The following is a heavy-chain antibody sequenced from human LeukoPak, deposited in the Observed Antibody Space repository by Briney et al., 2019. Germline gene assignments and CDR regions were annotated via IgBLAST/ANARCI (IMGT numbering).Heavy chain of an antibody. CDR1: GGSISSYY. V-gene: IGHV4-59*08. CDR2: IYYSGST. Sequence: SETLSLTCTVSGGSISSYYWSWIRQPPGKGLEWIGYIYYSGSTNYNPSLKSRVTISVDTSKNQFSLKLSSVTAADTAVYYCARLSYGGNSGWFYYYYYGMDVWAKGPRSPSP. CDR3: ARLSYGGNSGWFYYYYYGMDV. D-gene: IGHD4-23*01. J-gene: IGHJ6*02.